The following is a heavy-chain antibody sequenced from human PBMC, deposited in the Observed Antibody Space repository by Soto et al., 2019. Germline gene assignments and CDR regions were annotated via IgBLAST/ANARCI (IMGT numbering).Heavy chain of an antibody. CDR3: ARVVPGAEAWFGP. V-gene: IGHV1-18*01. Sequence: ASVKVSCKTSGYTFSNYGITWVRRAPGQPLEWLGWISLYSDGTNYAQKFQGRVSMTTDTSTTTAYMELRSLRSDDTAVYYCARVVPGAEAWFGPWGQGTLVTVSS. J-gene: IGHJ5*02. CDR1: GYTFSNYG. CDR2: ISLYSDGT. D-gene: IGHD2-2*01.